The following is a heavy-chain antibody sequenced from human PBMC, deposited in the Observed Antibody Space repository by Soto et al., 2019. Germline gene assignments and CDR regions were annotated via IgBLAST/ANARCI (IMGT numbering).Heavy chain of an antibody. V-gene: IGHV3-74*03. D-gene: IGHD3-16*01. Sequence: EVQLVESGGGLVQPGESLRLSCAASGLTFRSYWMHWVRQAPGKGLVWVSRINTDGSVAMYVDSVKGRFTISRDNAKNTLFLHMNSLRAEDTAVYYCVSDMQLGRLDAWGQGTLITVSS. CDR2: INTDGSVA. CDR3: VSDMQLGRLDA. J-gene: IGHJ5*02. CDR1: GLTFRSYW.